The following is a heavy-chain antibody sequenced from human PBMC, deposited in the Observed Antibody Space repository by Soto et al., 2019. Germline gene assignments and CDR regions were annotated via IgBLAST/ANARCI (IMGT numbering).Heavy chain of an antibody. V-gene: IGHV3-23*01. D-gene: IGHD3-3*01. CDR1: GFTFSSYA. Sequence: GGFLRLSCAASGFTFSSYAMSWVRQAPGKGLEWVSAISGSGGSTYYADSVKGRFAISRDNSKNTLYLQMNSLRAEDTAVYYCAKGQYYDFWSGSSGFDPWGQGTLVTVSS. CDR2: ISGSGGST. J-gene: IGHJ5*02. CDR3: AKGQYYDFWSGSSGFDP.